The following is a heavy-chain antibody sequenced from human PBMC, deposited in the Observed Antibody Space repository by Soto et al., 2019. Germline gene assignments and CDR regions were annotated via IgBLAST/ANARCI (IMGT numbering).Heavy chain of an antibody. CDR3: ARDLRTLYGMDV. V-gene: IGHV3-53*01. CDR2: IYSGDTT. J-gene: IGHJ6*02. CDR1: GFTVSSNY. Sequence: EVQLVESGGGWIQTGGSLRLSCAASGFTVSSNYMSWVRQAPGKGLELVSVIYSGDTTYYADSLKGRFTISRDHAQNTLYLKMNSLTAEDTAVYYCARDLRTLYGMDVWGQGTTVTVSS.